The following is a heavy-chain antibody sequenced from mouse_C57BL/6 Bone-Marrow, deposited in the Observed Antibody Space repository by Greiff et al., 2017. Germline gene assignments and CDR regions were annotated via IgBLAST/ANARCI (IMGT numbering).Heavy chain of an antibody. CDR3: VQYYGSEDWYFDV. CDR1: GYAFSSSW. D-gene: IGHD1-1*01. V-gene: IGHV1-82*01. J-gene: IGHJ1*03. CDR2: FFPGDGDT. Sequence: VQLQQSGPELVKPGASLKISCKASGYAFSSSWMNWVKQRPGKGLEWIGRFFPGDGDTNYNGKFKGKATLTADKSSSTAYMQLSGLTSEYSAVYFCVQYYGSEDWYFDVWGTGTTVTVSS.